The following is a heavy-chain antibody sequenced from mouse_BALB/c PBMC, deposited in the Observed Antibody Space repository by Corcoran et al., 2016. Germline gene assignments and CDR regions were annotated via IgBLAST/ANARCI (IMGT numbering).Heavy chain of an antibody. V-gene: IGHV14-3*02. J-gene: IGHJ1*01. D-gene: IGHD2-1*01. CDR2: IDPANGNT. Sequence: EVQLQQSGAELVKPGASVKLSCTASGFNIKDTYMHWVKQRPEQGLEWIGRIDPANGNTKYDPKFQGKATITEDTSSNTAYLQLSSLTSEDTAVYYCASGNYVRYFDVWGAGTTVTVSS. CDR3: ASGNYVRYFDV. CDR1: GFNIKDTY.